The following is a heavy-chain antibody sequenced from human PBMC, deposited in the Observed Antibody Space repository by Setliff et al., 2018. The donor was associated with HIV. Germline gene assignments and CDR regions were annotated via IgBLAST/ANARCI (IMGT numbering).Heavy chain of an antibody. V-gene: IGHV3-48*04. D-gene: IGHD6-13*01. CDR1: GFTFSSYE. J-gene: IGHJ4*02. Sequence: SGGSLRLSCAASGFTFSSYEMTWVRQAPGKGLECISYISRDSDRIHYADSVKGRFTVSRDNAKNSLFLQMNSLRAEDTAVYYCARSRAAGFDYWGQGTLVTVSS. CDR3: ARSRAAGFDY. CDR2: ISRDSDRI.